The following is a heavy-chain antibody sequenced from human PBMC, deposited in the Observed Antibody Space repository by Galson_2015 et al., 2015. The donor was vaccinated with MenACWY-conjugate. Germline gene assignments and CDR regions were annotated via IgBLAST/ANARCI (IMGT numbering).Heavy chain of an antibody. Sequence: ETLFLTCTVSGGSISNANYYWGWIRQPPGKGLEWIGSINYSGSTYYNPSLKSRVTMSLDTYKNQLSLNLVTVTAADTAVYYCARRSYYSGSYTGWFDSWGQGTLVTVSS. V-gene: IGHV4-39*01. J-gene: IGHJ5*01. D-gene: IGHD1-26*01. CDR3: ARRSYYSGSYTGWFDS. CDR1: GGSISNANYY. CDR2: INYSGST.